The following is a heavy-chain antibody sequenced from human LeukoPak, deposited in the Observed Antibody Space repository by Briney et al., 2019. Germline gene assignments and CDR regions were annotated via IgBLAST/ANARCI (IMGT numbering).Heavy chain of an antibody. V-gene: IGHV3-30-3*01. Sequence: PGGSLRLSCAASGFTFSSYAMHWVRQAPGKGLEWVAVISYDGSNKYYADSVKGRFTISRDNSKNTLYLQMNSLRAEDTAVYYCARPSVTSKGGAFDIWGQGTMVTVSS. D-gene: IGHD4-17*01. CDR1: GFTFSSYA. CDR2: ISYDGSNK. J-gene: IGHJ3*02. CDR3: ARPSVTSKGGAFDI.